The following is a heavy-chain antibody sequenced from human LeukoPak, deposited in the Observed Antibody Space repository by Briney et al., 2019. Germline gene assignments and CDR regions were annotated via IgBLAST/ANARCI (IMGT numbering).Heavy chain of an antibody. CDR3: ARPRGGDCYLCPADAFDI. J-gene: IGHJ3*02. D-gene: IGHD2-21*01. V-gene: IGHV3-23*01. CDR1: GFTFSSYA. Sequence: GGSLRLSCAASGFTFSSYAMSWVRQAPGKGLEWVSAISGSGGSTYYADSVKGRFTISRDNAKNSLYLQMNSLRAEDTAVYYCARPRGGDCYLCPADAFDIWGQGTMVTVSS. CDR2: ISGSGGST.